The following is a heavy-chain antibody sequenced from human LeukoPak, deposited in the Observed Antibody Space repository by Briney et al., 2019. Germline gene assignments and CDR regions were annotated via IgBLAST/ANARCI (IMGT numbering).Heavy chain of an antibody. CDR2: ISYDGSNK. D-gene: IGHD5-18*01. Sequence: GGSLRLSCAASGFTFSSYGMHWVCQAPGKGLEWVAVISYDGSNKYYADSVKGRFTISRDNSKNTLYLQMNSLRAEDTAVYYCAKAQTRYSYGPLDYWGQGTLVTVSS. CDR1: GFTFSSYG. J-gene: IGHJ4*02. CDR3: AKAQTRYSYGPLDY. V-gene: IGHV3-30*18.